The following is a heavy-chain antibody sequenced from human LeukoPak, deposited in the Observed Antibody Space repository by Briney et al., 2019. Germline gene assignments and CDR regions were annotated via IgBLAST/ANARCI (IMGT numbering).Heavy chain of an antibody. CDR3: AKPFVVVTAYFDY. J-gene: IGHJ4*02. D-gene: IGHD2-21*02. CDR1: GFTFSNYG. V-gene: IGHV3-23*01. Sequence: GGSLRLSCAASGFTFSNYGMSWVRQAPGKGLEWVSAISGSGGSTYYADSVKGRFTISRDNSKNTLYLQMNSLRAEDTAVYYCAKPFVVVTAYFDYWGQGTLVTVSS. CDR2: ISGSGGST.